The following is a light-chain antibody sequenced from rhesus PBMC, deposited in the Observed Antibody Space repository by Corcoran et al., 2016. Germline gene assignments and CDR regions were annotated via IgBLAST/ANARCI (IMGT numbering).Light chain of an antibody. CDR1: QGITDD. J-gene: IGKJ1*01. Sequence: DIQMTQSPSSLSASVGDRVTITCRASQGITDDLAWYQQKPGESPKLLIYEASSVQSGIPSRFSGSGSGTDFTLTSSSLQSEDFATYYCQHYYSIPWTFGRGTTVEIK. CDR3: QHYYSIPWT. V-gene: IGKV1-25*01. CDR2: EAS.